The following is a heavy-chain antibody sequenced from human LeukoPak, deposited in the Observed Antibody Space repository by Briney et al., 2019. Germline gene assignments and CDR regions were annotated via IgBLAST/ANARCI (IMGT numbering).Heavy chain of an antibody. J-gene: IGHJ4*02. Sequence: PGRSLRLSCAASGFTFNTYAMHWVRQAPGKGLEWVSSISSSSSYIYYADSVKGRFTIYRDNAKNSLFLQMNSLRAEDTAVYYCARSGYSYGYDYWGQGTLVTVSS. CDR3: ARSGYSYGYDY. CDR1: GFTFNTYA. CDR2: ISSSSSYI. V-gene: IGHV3-21*01. D-gene: IGHD5-18*01.